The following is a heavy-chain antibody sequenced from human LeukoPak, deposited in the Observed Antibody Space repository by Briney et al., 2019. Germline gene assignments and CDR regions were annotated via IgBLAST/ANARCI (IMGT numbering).Heavy chain of an antibody. D-gene: IGHD4-23*01. CDR2: IGIRGDT. J-gene: IGHJ3*02. CDR1: GFTFIDYD. V-gene: IGHV3-13*01. Sequence: PGGSLRLSCAASGFTFIDYDMHWVRQVIGKGLEWVSAIGIRGDTHYSGSVKGRFTISRENAESSLYLQMNSLRADDTAMYYCAKDSEATITPLSAFDIWGQGTMVTVSS. CDR3: AKDSEATITPLSAFDI.